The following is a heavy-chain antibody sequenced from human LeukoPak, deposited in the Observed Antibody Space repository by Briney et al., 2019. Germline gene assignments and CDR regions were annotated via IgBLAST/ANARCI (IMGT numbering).Heavy chain of an antibody. CDR2: IYHSGNT. V-gene: IGHV4-30-4*01. Sequence: PSETLSLTCTVSGGSISSGDYYWRWIRQPPGKGLEWIGYIYHSGNTYFSPSLKSRVTISLDTSKNQFSLKLSSVTAADTAVYFCARLLRGYFDYWGQGTLVTVSS. CDR3: ARLLRGYFDY. J-gene: IGHJ4*02. CDR1: GGSISSGDYY. D-gene: IGHD3-22*01.